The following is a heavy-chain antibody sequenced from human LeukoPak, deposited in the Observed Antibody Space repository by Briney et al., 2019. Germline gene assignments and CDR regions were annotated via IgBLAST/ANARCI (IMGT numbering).Heavy chain of an antibody. CDR1: GFTFSSYA. CDR2: ISGSGGST. D-gene: IGHD3-10*01. Sequence: PGGSLRLSCAASGFTFSSYAMSWVRQAPGKGLEWVSAISGSGGSTYYADSVKGRFTISRDNSRNTLYLQMNSLRAEDTAVYYCAKARRVRGVTFDYWGQGTLVTVSS. J-gene: IGHJ4*02. CDR3: AKARRVRGVTFDY. V-gene: IGHV3-23*01.